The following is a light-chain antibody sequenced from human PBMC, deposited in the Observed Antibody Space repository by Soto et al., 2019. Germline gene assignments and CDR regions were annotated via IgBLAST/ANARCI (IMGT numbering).Light chain of an antibody. CDR3: QQSYTTVSIT. J-gene: IGKJ5*01. CDR2: AAS. Sequence: DIQMTQSPSSLSASVGDRVTITCRASQSISRNLNWHQHKPGKAPKLLIYAASSLQNGVPSRFSGSGSGTDFTLSISSLQPEDFATYYCQQSYTTVSITFGQGTRLEIK. V-gene: IGKV1-39*01. CDR1: QSISRN.